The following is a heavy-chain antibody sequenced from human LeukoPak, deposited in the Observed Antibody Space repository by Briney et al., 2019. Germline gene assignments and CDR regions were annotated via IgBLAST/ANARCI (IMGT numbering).Heavy chain of an antibody. CDR3: ARARGSKSMDV. J-gene: IGHJ6*04. Sequence: GGSLRLSCAASGFTFSRYWTSWVRQAPGKGLEWVANIKEDGSEKYYVDSVKGRFTISRDNAKNSLYLQMNSLRAEDTAVYYCARARGSKSMDVWGKGTTVTVSS. D-gene: IGHD3-10*01. CDR1: GFTFSRYW. CDR2: IKEDGSEK. V-gene: IGHV3-7*03.